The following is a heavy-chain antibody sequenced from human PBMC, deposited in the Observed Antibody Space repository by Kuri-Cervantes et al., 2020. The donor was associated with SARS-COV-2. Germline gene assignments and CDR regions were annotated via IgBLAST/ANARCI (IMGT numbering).Heavy chain of an antibody. CDR2: INPDGSYT. D-gene: IGHD6-19*01. V-gene: IGHV3-74*01. CDR3: AKSIAVAGENFDY. Sequence: LSLTCAASGFTFSGHWIHWVRQAPGKGLVWVSRINPDGSYTDNADSVKGRFTISRDNSKNTLYLQMNSLRAEDTAVYYCAKSIAVAGENFDYWGQGTLVTVSS. J-gene: IGHJ4*02. CDR1: GFTFSGHW.